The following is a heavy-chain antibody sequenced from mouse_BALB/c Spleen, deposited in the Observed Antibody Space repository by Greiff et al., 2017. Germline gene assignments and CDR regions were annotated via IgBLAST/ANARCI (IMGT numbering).Heavy chain of an antibody. D-gene: IGHD2-1*01. CDR2: ISSGGST. Sequence: DVKLVESGGGLVKPGGSLKLSCAASGFTFSSYAMSWVRQTPEKRLEWVASISSGGSTYYPDSVKGRFTISRDNARNILYLQMSSLRSEDTAMYYCARDYGNYDVYAMDYWGQGTSVTVSS. CDR1: GFTFSSYA. CDR3: ARDYGNYDVYAMDY. V-gene: IGHV5-6-5*01. J-gene: IGHJ4*01.